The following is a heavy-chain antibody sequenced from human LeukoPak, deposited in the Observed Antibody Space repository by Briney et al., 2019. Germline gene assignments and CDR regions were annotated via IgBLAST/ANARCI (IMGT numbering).Heavy chain of an antibody. CDR1: GFTFSDYS. V-gene: IGHV3-11*04. Sequence: KPGGSLRLSCAASGFTFSDYSMMWIRQAPGKGLEWVSYISSSDGTIYYADSVKGRFTISRDNARNSLFLQMNSLRAEDTAVYYCARSRGYSGYDMDYWGQGTLVTVSS. CDR2: ISSSDGTI. J-gene: IGHJ4*02. D-gene: IGHD5-12*01. CDR3: ARSRGYSGYDMDY.